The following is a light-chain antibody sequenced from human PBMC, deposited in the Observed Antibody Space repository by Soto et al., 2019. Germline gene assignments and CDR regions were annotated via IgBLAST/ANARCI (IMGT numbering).Light chain of an antibody. V-gene: IGKV3-20*01. CDR2: GVF. CDR3: QPYDGSPRT. CDR1: QSVNSNY. Sequence: ETVLTQSPGTVSLSPGERATLSCRTSQSVNSNYLAWYQQKPGQAPRLLIYGVFNRATGIPDRFSGSGSGTDFTLASSGLDPEVSAVYYCQPYDGSPRTFGQGTKLEIK. J-gene: IGKJ2*01.